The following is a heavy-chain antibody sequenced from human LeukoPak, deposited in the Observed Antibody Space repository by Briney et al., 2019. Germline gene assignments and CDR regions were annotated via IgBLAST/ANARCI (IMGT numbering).Heavy chain of an antibody. CDR2: IRQDGSDK. J-gene: IGHJ4*02. V-gene: IGHV3-7*01. D-gene: IGHD6-25*01. CDR3: ARDLFLSGIPAAGVFDY. CDR1: GFTFSNYW. Sequence: GGSLRLSCAASGFTFSNYWMSWVRQAPGKGLEWVANIRQDGSDKYYMESVKGWFTISRDNANSSLYLQMNSLRAEDTAVYYCARDLFLSGIPAAGVFDYWGQGTLVTVSS.